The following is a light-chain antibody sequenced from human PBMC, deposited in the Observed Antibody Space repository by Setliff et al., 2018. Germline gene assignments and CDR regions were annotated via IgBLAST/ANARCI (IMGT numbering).Light chain of an antibody. CDR1: SSNIGGNT. V-gene: IGLV1-44*01. J-gene: IGLJ1*01. CDR2: SNN. Sequence: QSVLTQPPSTSGTPGQRVTISCSGSSSNIGGNTVNWYRQLPGTAPRLLIFSNNDRPSGVSNRFTGSKSGTSASLTISGLQSEDEGDYYCAAWDDSLTGSYVFGTGTKVTV. CDR3: AAWDDSLTGSYV.